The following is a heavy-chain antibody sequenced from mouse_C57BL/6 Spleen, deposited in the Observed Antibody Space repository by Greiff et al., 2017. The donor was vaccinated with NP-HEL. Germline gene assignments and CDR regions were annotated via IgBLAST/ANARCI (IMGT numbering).Heavy chain of an antibody. Sequence: EVQLQESGPELVKPGASVKMSCKASGYTFTDYNMHWVKQSHGKSLEWIGYINPNNGGTSYNQKFKGKATLTVNKSSSTAYMELRSLTSEDSAVYYCASSIYYYGHYWGQGTTLTVSS. CDR3: ASSIYYYGHY. V-gene: IGHV1-22*01. J-gene: IGHJ2*01. CDR2: INPNNGGT. CDR1: GYTFTDYN. D-gene: IGHD1-1*01.